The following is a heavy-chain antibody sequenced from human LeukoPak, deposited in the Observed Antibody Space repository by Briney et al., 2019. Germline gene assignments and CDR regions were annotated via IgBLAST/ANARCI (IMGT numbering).Heavy chain of an antibody. J-gene: IGHJ4*02. CDR1: GGSISSYY. CDR3: ARDGYDSSGYYYYFDY. Sequence: SQTLSLTCTVSGGSISSYYRSWIRQPAGKGLEWIGRIYTSGSTNYNPSLKSRVTMSVDTSKNQFSLKLSSVTAADTAVYYCARDGYDSSGYYYYFDYWGQGTLVTVSS. V-gene: IGHV4-4*07. CDR2: IYTSGST. D-gene: IGHD3-22*01.